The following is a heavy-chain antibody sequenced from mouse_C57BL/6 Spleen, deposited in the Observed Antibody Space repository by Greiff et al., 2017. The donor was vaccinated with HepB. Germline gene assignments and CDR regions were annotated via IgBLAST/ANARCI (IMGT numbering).Heavy chain of an antibody. J-gene: IGHJ4*01. Sequence: EVQLQQSGPELVKPGASVKISCKASGYTFTDYYMNWVKQSHGKSLEWIGDINPNNGGTSYNQKFKGKATLTVDKSSSTAYMELRSLTSEDSAVYYCARRYYGSRYYAMDYWGQGTSVTVSS. D-gene: IGHD1-1*01. CDR3: ARRYYGSRYYAMDY. CDR1: GYTFTDYY. V-gene: IGHV1-26*01. CDR2: INPNNGGT.